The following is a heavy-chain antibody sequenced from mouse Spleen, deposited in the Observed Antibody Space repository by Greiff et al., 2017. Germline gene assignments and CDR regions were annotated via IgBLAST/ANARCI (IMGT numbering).Heavy chain of an antibody. CDR2: ISSGSSTI. Sequence: EVKLVESGGGLVKPGGSLKLSCAASGFTFSDYGMHWVRQAPEKGLEWVAYISSGSSTIYYADTVKGRFTISRDNAKNTLFLQMTSLRSEDTAMYYCAKDYYGSSVAMDYWGQGTSVTVSS. D-gene: IGHD1-1*01. CDR3: AKDYYGSSVAMDY. V-gene: IGHV5-17*01. CDR1: GFTFSDYG. J-gene: IGHJ4*01.